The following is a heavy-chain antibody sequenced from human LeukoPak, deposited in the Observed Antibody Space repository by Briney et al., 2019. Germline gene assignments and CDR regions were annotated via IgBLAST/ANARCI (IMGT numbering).Heavy chain of an antibody. V-gene: IGHV1-69*13. CDR1: GGTFSSYA. CDR3: GGSGRLLDYYYGMDV. D-gene: IGHD3-10*01. J-gene: IGHJ6*02. Sequence: GASVKVSCKASGGTFSSYAISWVRQAPGQGLEGMGGIIPIFGTANYAQKFQGRVTITADESTSTAYMELSSLRSEDTAVYYCGGSGRLLDYYYGMDVWGQGTTVTVSS. CDR2: IIPIFGTA.